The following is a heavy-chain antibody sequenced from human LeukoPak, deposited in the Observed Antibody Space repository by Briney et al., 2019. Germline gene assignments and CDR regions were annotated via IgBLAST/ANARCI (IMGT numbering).Heavy chain of an antibody. J-gene: IGHJ5*02. V-gene: IGHV4-4*07. Sequence: SETLSLTCTVSGGSISSYYWSWIRQPAGKGLEWIGRIYTSGSTNYNPSLKSRVTMSVDTSKNQFSLKLSSVTAADTAVYYCARREYDILTGYFWFDPWGQGTLVTVSS. CDR3: ARREYDILTGYFWFDP. CDR1: GGSISSYY. CDR2: IYTSGST. D-gene: IGHD3-9*01.